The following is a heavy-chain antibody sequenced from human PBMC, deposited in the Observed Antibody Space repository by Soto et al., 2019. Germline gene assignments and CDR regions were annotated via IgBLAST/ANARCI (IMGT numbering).Heavy chain of an antibody. V-gene: IGHV3-30*04. Sequence: GGSLRLSCAASGFMFSAYAMLWVRRAPGKGLEWVAAISYDGTNKYYADSVKGRFTISRDNSKNTLFLQMNSLRAEDTAVYYCARDPSPYTSGWYGVDFWGHGTLVTVS. CDR1: GFMFSAYA. D-gene: IGHD6-19*01. CDR2: ISYDGTNK. J-gene: IGHJ4*01. CDR3: ARDPSPYTSGWYGVDF.